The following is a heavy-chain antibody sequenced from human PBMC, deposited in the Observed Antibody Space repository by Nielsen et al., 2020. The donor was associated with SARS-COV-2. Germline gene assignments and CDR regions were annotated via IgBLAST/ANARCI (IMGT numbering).Heavy chain of an antibody. CDR2: IKQDGSEK. CDR3: ARVPVLMIVVVIGDYYFDY. CDR1: GLTFSSYW. Sequence: GESLKISCAASGLTFSSYWMSWVRQAPGKGLEWVANIKQDGSEKYYVDSVKGRFTISRDNAKNSLYLQMNSLRAEDTAVYYCARVPVLMIVVVIGDYYFDYWGQGTLVTVSS. V-gene: IGHV3-7*03. D-gene: IGHD3-22*01. J-gene: IGHJ4*02.